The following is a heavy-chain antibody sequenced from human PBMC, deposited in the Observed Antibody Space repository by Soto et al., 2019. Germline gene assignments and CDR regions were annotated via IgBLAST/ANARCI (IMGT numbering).Heavy chain of an antibody. CDR2: IYPGDSDT. Sequence: PGESLKISCKGSEYSFSSYWSGWVRQMPGKGLEWMGIIYPGDSDTKYSPSFQGQVTISADKSISTAYLQWSSLQASDTAMYYCARQKQLGYYYYGLDVWGQGTTVTVSS. CDR3: ARQKQLGYYYYGLDV. CDR1: EYSFSSYW. D-gene: IGHD1-1*01. J-gene: IGHJ6*02. V-gene: IGHV5-51*01.